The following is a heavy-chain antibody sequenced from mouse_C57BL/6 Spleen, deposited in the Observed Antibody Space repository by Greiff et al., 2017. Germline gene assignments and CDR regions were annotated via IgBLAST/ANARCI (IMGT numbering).Heavy chain of an antibody. CDR2: INYDGSST. V-gene: IGHV5-16*01. CDR3: ARDSNNRYFDY. CDR1: GFTFSDYY. Sequence: EVKLVESEGGLVQPGSSMKLSCTASGFTFSDYYMAWVRQVPEKGLEWVANINYDGSSTYYLDSLKSRFIISRDNAKNILYLQMSSLKSEDTATYYCARDSNNRYFDYWGQGTTLTVSS. D-gene: IGHD2-5*01. J-gene: IGHJ2*01.